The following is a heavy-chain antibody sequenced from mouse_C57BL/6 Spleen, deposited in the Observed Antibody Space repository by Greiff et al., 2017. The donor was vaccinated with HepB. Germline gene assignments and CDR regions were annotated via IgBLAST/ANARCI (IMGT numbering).Heavy chain of an antibody. CDR2: INPYNGGT. CDR1: GYTFTDYY. CDR3: ARRDRRSHGYFDV. V-gene: IGHV1-19*01. Sequence: VQLKQSGPVLVKPGASVKMSCKASGYTFTDYYMNWVKPSHGKSLEWIGVINPYNGGTSYNQKFKGKATLTVDKSSSTAYMELNSLTSEDSAVYYCARRDRRSHGYFDVWGTGTTVTVAS. J-gene: IGHJ1*03.